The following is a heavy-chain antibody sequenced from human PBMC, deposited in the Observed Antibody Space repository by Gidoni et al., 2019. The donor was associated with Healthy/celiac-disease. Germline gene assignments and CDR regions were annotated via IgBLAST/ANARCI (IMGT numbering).Heavy chain of an antibody. Sequence: QVQLVQYGAEVKKPGASVKVSCKASGYTFTSYCMHWVRQAPGQGLEWMGIINPSGGSTSYANKVQGRVTMTRDTSTSTVYMELRSLRSEDTAVYYCAREVVPAAPFDYWGQGTLVTVSS. J-gene: IGHJ4*02. CDR3: AREVVPAAPFDY. CDR1: GYTFTSYC. CDR2: INPSGGST. V-gene: IGHV1-46*01. D-gene: IGHD2-2*01.